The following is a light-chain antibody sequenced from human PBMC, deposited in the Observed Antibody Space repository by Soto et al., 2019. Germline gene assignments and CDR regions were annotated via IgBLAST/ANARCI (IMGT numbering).Light chain of an antibody. J-gene: IGLJ1*01. CDR3: QVWASSTDLYV. CDR1: NIGGKT. V-gene: IGLV3-21*02. Sequence: SYELTQPPSVSVDPGQTATITCGGNNIGGKTGHWYQQKPGQAPVVVVDHGTDRPSGIPERFSGSNSGNTATLTIRRVEAGDEADYSCQVWASSTDLYVFGPGTKVTVL. CDR2: HGT.